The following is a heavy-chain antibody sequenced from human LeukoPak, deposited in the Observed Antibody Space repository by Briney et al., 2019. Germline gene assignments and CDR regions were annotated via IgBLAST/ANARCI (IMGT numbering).Heavy chain of an antibody. D-gene: IGHD2-15*01. CDR2: ISYDGSNK. V-gene: IGHV3-30*18. CDR1: GFTFSVYS. Sequence: PGGSLKLSCAASGFTFSVYSMHWVRQAPGKGLEWVAVISYDGSNKYYADSVKGRFTISRDNSKNTLYLQMNSLRAEDTAIYYCGKELESYVVVVTAFDYWGQGTLVTVSS. J-gene: IGHJ4*02. CDR3: GKELESYVVVVTAFDY.